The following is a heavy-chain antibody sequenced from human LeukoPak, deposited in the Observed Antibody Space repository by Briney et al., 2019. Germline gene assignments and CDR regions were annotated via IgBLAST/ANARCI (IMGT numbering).Heavy chain of an antibody. V-gene: IGHV3-9*01. D-gene: IGHD3-16*01. J-gene: IGHJ5*02. Sequence: GGSLRLSCAASGFTFDDYAMHWVRQAPGKGLEWVSGISWNSGSIGYADSVKGRFTISRDNAKNSLYLQMNSLRAEDTAVYYCARRGTYQNWFDPWGQGTLVTVSS. CDR3: ARRGTYQNWFDP. CDR1: GFTFDDYA. CDR2: ISWNSGSI.